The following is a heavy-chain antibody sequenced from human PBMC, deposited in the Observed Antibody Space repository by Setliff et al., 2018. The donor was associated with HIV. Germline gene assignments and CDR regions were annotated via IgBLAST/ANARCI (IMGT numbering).Heavy chain of an antibody. CDR3: ARPYSSSSYYYYHMDV. CDR2: IYTSGST. V-gene: IGHV4-59*10. D-gene: IGHD6-6*01. J-gene: IGHJ6*03. CDR1: GGSFNNYY. Sequence: PSETLSLTCAVYGGSFNNYYWSWIRQPAGKGLEWIGHIYTSGSTDYNPSLKSRVTISVDTSKNQFSLKMSSVTAADTAVYYCARPYSSSSYYYYHMDVWGKGTAVTVSS.